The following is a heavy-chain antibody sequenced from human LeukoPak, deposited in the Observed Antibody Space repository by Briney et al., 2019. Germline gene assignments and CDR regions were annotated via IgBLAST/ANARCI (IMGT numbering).Heavy chain of an antibody. J-gene: IGHJ6*03. Sequence: GGSLRLSCAASGFTFSSYGMHWVRQAPGKGLEWVAFIRYDGSNKYYADSVKGRFTISRDNSKNTLYLQMNSLRAEDTAVYYCAKDGEQQLVPGYYYYYMDVWGKGTTVTVSS. CDR3: AKDGEQQLVPGYYYYYMDV. V-gene: IGHV3-30*02. CDR1: GFTFSSYG. D-gene: IGHD6-13*01. CDR2: IRYDGSNK.